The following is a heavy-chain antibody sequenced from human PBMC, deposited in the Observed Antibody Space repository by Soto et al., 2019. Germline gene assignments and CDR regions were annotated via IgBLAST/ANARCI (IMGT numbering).Heavy chain of an antibody. J-gene: IGHJ6*02. Sequence: PGGSLRLSCSASGFTFSSYSMNWVRQDPGKGLEWVSSISSSSSYIYYADSVKGRFTISRDNAKNSLYLQMNSLRAEDTAVYYCARYWNYAYYYYGMDVWGQGTTVTVYS. CDR1: GFTFSSYS. V-gene: IGHV3-21*01. CDR3: ARYWNYAYYYYGMDV. CDR2: ISSSSSYI. D-gene: IGHD1-7*01.